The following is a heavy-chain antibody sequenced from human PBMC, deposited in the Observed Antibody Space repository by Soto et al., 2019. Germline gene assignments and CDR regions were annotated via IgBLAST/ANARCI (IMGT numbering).Heavy chain of an antibody. Sequence: GGSLRLSCAASGFTFSSYAMSWVRQAPGKGLEWVSAISGSGGSTYYADSVKGRFTISRDNSKNTLYLQMNSLRAEDTAVYYFAPRDVDTAMAPISPPFDYWGQGTLVTVSS. CDR1: GFTFSSYA. J-gene: IGHJ4*02. V-gene: IGHV3-23*01. CDR2: ISGSGGST. D-gene: IGHD5-18*01. CDR3: APRDVDTAMAPISPPFDY.